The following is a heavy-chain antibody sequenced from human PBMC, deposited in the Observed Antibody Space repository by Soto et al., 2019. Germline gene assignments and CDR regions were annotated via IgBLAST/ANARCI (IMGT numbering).Heavy chain of an antibody. D-gene: IGHD1-26*01. J-gene: IGHJ3*01. CDR1: GGTFSSYG. CDR2: IVPIFGSI. CDR3: ASRERVDAFDV. Sequence: QVQLVQSGAEVKKPGASVKVSCKASGGTFSSYGITWVRQAPGQGLEWMGGIVPIFGSINLAQKFRGRLTITPDKSTSTVYMELRRLTSEDTAVYYCASRERVDAFDVWCHGTMVTVSS. V-gene: IGHV1-69*06.